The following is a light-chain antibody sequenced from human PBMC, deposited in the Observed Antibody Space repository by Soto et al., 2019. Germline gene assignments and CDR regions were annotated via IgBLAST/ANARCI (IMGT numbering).Light chain of an antibody. CDR1: SNDVGDYNY. CDR2: EVI. Sequence: QSALTQPTSASGSPGQSVTISCTGTSNDVGDYNYVSWYQQHPDKAPKLIIYEVIKRPSGVPDRFSGSKSGNTASLTVSGLQAEDEGNYYCTSYAGVHNVVFGGGTKLTVL. J-gene: IGLJ2*01. V-gene: IGLV2-8*01. CDR3: TSYAGVHNVV.